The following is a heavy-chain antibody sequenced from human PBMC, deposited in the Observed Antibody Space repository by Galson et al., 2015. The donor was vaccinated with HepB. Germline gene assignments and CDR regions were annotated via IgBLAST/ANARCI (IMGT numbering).Heavy chain of an antibody. V-gene: IGHV3-48*04. CDR1: GFTFSSYS. CDR2: ISSSSSTI. CDR3: AIAEFVVVVAATAGGMDV. Sequence: SLRLSCAASGFTFSSYSMNWVRQAPGKGLKWVSYISSSSSTIYYADSVKGRFTISRDNAKNSLYLQMNSLRAEDTAVYYCAIAEFVVVVAATAGGMDVWGQGTTVTVSS. J-gene: IGHJ6*02. D-gene: IGHD2-15*01.